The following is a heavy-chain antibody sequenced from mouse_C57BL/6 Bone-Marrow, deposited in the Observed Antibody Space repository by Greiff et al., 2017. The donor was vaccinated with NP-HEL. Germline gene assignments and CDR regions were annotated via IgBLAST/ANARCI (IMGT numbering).Heavy chain of an antibody. CDR2: IRNKANGYTT. CDR3: ARYTSSHYFDY. D-gene: IGHD1-1*01. J-gene: IGHJ2*01. Sequence: EVQLKESGGGLVQPGGSLSLSCAASGFTFTDYYMSWVRQPPGKALEWLGFIRNKANGYTTEYSASVKGRFTISRDNSQSILYLQMNALRAEDSATYYCARYTSSHYFDYWGQGTTLTVSS. V-gene: IGHV7-3*01. CDR1: GFTFTDYY.